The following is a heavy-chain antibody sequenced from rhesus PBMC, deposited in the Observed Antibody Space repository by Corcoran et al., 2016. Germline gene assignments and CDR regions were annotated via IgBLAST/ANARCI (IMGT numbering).Heavy chain of an antibody. CDR1: GGSISSNW. CDR3: ARDRGTTY. Sequence: QLQLQESGPGLVKPSETLSLTCAVSGGSISSNWWSWIRQPPGKGLEWIGRISGRGWSTRYNPSLTSRVTSATDTSKNQLSLKLISVTAAGTAVYYCARDRGTTYWGQGVLVTVSS. D-gene: IGHD1-14*01. J-gene: IGHJ4*01. V-gene: IGHV4-173*01. CDR2: ISGRGWST.